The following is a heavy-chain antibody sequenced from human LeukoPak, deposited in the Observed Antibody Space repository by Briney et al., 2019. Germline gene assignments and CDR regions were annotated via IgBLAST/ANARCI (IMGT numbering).Heavy chain of an antibody. CDR3: AKGGAVRGVQSGRFDD. V-gene: IGHV3-23*01. CDR1: GFSLSNSA. J-gene: IGHJ4*02. Sequence: GGSLRLSCAASGFSLSNSAMGWVRQAPGKGLEWVSLIIASSGSTIYADSVKGRFTISRDNSKNTLYLQMNSLRAEDTAAYYCAKGGAVRGVQSGRFDDWGQGTLVTVSS. CDR2: IIASSGST. D-gene: IGHD3-10*01.